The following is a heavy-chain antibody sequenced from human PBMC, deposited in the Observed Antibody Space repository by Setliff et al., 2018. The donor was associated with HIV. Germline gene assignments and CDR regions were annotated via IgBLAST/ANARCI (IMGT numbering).Heavy chain of an antibody. D-gene: IGHD3-16*01. V-gene: IGHV3-21*01. CDR3: ARGPYTIDY. CDR2: ISSSGSSI. CDR1: GFTFSSYA. J-gene: IGHJ4*02. Sequence: PGGSLRLSCAASGFTFSSYAMSWVRQAPGKGLEWVSAISSSGSSIYYADSVKGRFTISRDNAKNSLYLQMNSLRAEDTAVYYCARGPYTIDYWGQGTLVTVSS.